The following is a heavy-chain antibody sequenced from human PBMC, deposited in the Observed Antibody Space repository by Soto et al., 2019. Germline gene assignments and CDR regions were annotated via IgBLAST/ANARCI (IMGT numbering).Heavy chain of an antibody. CDR2: MYYNGSP. J-gene: IGHJ3*01. V-gene: IGHV4-59*01. CDR1: GGSISDFY. Sequence: SYTLSLTCSVSGGSISDFYWSWIRQPPGQGLEWTAYMYYNGSPKNNPSLKSRVTISVDTSKKEFSLKLTSVTAADTALYYCARGFYDSSGTGVAFDLWGPGTKVTV. CDR3: ARGFYDSSGTGVAFDL. D-gene: IGHD3-22*01.